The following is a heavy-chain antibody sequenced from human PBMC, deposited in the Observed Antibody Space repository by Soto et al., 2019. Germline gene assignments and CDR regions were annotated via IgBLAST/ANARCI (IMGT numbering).Heavy chain of an antibody. CDR3: ATSYGSGYRAFDY. D-gene: IGHD3-10*01. CDR2: VNPILSLS. Sequence: QVQLVQSEAEVKRPGSSVKVSCKASGDTFNFYSINWVRQAPGLGLEWLGRVNPILSLSNYAQRFQGRVTMTADKSTSTAYMILNSLKSEDTAIYYCATSYGSGYRAFDYWGQGALVTVSS. CDR1: GDTFNFYS. V-gene: IGHV1-69*02. J-gene: IGHJ4*02.